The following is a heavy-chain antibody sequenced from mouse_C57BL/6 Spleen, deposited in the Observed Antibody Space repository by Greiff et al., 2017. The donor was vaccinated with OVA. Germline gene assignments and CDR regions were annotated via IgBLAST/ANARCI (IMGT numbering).Heavy chain of an antibody. Sequence: EVHLVESGGGLVKPGGSLKLSCAASGFTFSSYAMSWVRQTPEKRLEWVATISDGGSYTYYPDNVKGRFTISRDNAKNNLYLQMSNLKSEDTAMYYCARGAYYSNYGWFAYWGQGTLVTVSA. CDR2: ISDGGSYT. CDR1: GFTFSSYA. V-gene: IGHV5-4*01. D-gene: IGHD2-5*01. CDR3: ARGAYYSNYGWFAY. J-gene: IGHJ3*01.